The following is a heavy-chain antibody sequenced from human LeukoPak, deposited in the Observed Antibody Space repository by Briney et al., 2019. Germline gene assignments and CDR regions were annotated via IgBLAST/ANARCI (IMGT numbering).Heavy chain of an antibody. CDR1: GFTFSSYG. CDR3: AAGSYQVYYYYYMDV. V-gene: IGHV3-23*01. Sequence: GGSLRLSCAASGFTFSSYGMSWVRQAPGKGLEWVSAISGSGGSTYYADSVKGRFTISRDNSKNTLYLQMNSLRAEDTAVYYCAAGSYQVYYYYYMDVWGKGTTVTVSS. CDR2: ISGSGGST. D-gene: IGHD5-18*01. J-gene: IGHJ6*03.